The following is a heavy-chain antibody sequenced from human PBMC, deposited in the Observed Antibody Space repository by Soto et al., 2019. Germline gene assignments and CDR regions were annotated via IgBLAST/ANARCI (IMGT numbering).Heavy chain of an antibody. CDR1: GGSVSSSPYY. CDR3: ARARGFSYGYCDY. V-gene: IGHV4-39*01. J-gene: IGHJ4*02. D-gene: IGHD5-18*01. Sequence: SETLSLTCTVSGGSVSSSPYYWVWIRQPPGKGLEYIGNIYYGGSTYYSPSLKSRVTISVDTSTNQFSLKLSSVTAADTTVYYCARARGFSYGYCDYWGRGTLVTVSS. CDR2: IYYGGST.